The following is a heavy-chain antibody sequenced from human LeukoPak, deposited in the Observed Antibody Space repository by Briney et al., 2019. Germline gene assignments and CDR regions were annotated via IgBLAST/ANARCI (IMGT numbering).Heavy chain of an antibody. CDR1: GFTFSTYV. D-gene: IGHD5-12*01. Sequence: GRSLRLSCAASGFTFSTYVMHWVRQAPGQGLEWVAVISYDGNNKYYAGSVKGRFTISRDNSRNTLYLQMNSLRSEDTAVYYCARDPSGHGLDVWGQGTTVTVSS. V-gene: IGHV3-30-3*01. CDR3: ARDPSGHGLDV. CDR2: ISYDGNNK. J-gene: IGHJ6*02.